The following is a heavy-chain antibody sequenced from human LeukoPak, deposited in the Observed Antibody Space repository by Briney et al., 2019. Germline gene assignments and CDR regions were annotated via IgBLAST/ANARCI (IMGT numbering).Heavy chain of an antibody. CDR3: AKNLRSMPPLPLDY. V-gene: IGHV3-23*01. J-gene: IGHJ4*02. D-gene: IGHD2-2*01. Sequence: RGGSLRLSCAGSGFTFSSHAMSWVRQAPGKGLEWVLAISGSGGTTYYADSVKDRFTISRDNSKKTVFLQMNSLRAEDTAVYYCAKNLRSMPPLPLDYWGQGTLVTVSS. CDR1: GFTFSSHA. CDR2: ISGSGGTT.